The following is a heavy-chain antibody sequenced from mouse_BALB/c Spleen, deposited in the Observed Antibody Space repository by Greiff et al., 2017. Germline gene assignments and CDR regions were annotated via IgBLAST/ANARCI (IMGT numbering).Heavy chain of an antibody. V-gene: IGHV5-17*02. CDR1: GFTFSSFG. Sequence: EVKLVESGGGLVQPGGSRKLSCAASGFTFSSFGMHWVRQAPEKGLEWVAYISSGSSTIYYADTVKGRFTISRDNPKNTQFLQMTSLRSEDTAMYYCARSRSGPMDYWGQGTSVTVSS. J-gene: IGHJ4*01. CDR3: ARSRSGPMDY. CDR2: ISSGSSTI. D-gene: IGHD3-1*01.